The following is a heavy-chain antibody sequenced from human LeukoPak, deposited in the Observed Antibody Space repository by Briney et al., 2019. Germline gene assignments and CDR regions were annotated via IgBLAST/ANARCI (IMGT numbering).Heavy chain of an antibody. V-gene: IGHV3-74*01. CDR2: ITGDGSDI. CDR1: GFTLSKYW. Sequence: GGSLRLSCKASGFTLSKYWMHWVRQAPGKGLVWVSRITGDGSDIAYADSVKGRFTVSRDDAKKTLFLQMNSLRVEDTAIYYCARDAYTTTSNWLDPWGQGTLVTVSS. J-gene: IGHJ5*02. CDR3: ARDAYTTTSNWLDP. D-gene: IGHD1-1*01.